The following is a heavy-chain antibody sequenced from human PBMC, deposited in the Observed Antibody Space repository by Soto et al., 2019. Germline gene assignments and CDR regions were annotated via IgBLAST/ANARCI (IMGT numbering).Heavy chain of an antibody. CDR2: INHSGST. J-gene: IGHJ4*02. V-gene: IGHV4-34*01. D-gene: IGHD7-27*01. CDR1: GGSFSGYY. Sequence: SETLSLTCAVYGGSFSGYYWSWIRQPPGKGLEWIGEINHSGSTNYNPSLKSRVTISVDTSKNQFSLKLSSVTAADTAVYYCARRPNWGSLPYYFDYWGQGTLVTVSS. CDR3: ARRPNWGSLPYYFDY.